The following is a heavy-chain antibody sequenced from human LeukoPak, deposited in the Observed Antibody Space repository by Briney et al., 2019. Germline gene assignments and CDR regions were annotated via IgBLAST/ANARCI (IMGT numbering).Heavy chain of an antibody. D-gene: IGHD1-1*01. CDR1: GGSISSSSYY. Sequence: KTSETLSLTCTVSGGSISSSSYYWGWIRQPPGKGLEWIGSIYYSGSTYYNPSLKSRVTISVDTSKNQFSLKLRSVTAADTAVYYCARAKQLERPPPLIGYYYMDVWGKGTTVTVSS. CDR3: ARAKQLERPPPLIGYYYMDV. V-gene: IGHV4-39*07. CDR2: IYYSGST. J-gene: IGHJ6*03.